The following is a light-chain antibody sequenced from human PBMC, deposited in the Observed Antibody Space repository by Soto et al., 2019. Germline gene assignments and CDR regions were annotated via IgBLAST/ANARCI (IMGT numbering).Light chain of an antibody. J-gene: IGKJ5*01. CDR2: DAS. V-gene: IGKV3-11*01. CDR3: QQRNNWPPIT. Sequence: EIVLTQSPATLSLSPGERATLSCRASQSVSSYLAWYQQKPGQAPRLLIYDASDRAAGIRARFSGSGSGTDFTLTISSLEPEDFAVYYCQQRNNWPPITFGQGTRLEIK. CDR1: QSVSSY.